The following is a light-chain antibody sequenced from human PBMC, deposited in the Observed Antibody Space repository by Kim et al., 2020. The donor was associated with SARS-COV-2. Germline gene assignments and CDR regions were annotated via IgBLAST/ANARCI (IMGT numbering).Light chain of an antibody. CDR2: DAS. CDR3: QQDNSD. Sequence: DVQMTQSPSNLSASVGDRVTITCRARQNIYNWLAWYQQKSQRAPRLLIYDASNLESGVPSRFSGSGSGTEFTLTISSLQPDDAATYYCQQDNSDFGQGTKLEI. CDR1: QNIYNW. J-gene: IGKJ2*01. V-gene: IGKV1-5*01.